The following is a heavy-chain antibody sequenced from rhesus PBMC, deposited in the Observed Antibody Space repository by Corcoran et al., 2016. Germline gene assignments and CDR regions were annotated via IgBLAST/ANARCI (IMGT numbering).Heavy chain of an antibody. CDR3: ARSWGDRFDY. D-gene: IGHD3-34*01. V-gene: IGHV1-200*01. Sequence: QVKLVQSGAAVKKPGTSVRLSCKSSGSTFTSYYIHWVRQPPGQVLEWMGWINPSNGKTGYAQKFQGRVTMTRDTSTSTAYMELNSLRSEDTAVYYCARSWGDRFDYWGQGVLVTVSS. J-gene: IGHJ4*01. CDR2: INPSNGKT. CDR1: GSTFTSYY.